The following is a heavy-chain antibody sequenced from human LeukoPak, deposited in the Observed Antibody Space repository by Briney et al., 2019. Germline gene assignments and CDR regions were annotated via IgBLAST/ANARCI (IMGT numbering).Heavy chain of an antibody. D-gene: IGHD1-26*01. J-gene: IGHJ4*02. CDR3: ARSREPGLDYDY. CDR1: GFTFSSDW. CDR2: INSDGSST. V-gene: IGHV3-74*01. Sequence: GRSLRLSCAASGFTFSSDWMNWVRQAPGTGMVWVSRINSDGSSTSYADSVNGRLTIFKDNAKNTLYLQMNSFRAEDAAVYYCARSREPGLDYDYWGQGTLVTVSS.